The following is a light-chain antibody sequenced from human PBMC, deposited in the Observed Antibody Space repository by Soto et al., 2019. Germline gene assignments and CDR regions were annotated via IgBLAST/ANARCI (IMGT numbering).Light chain of an antibody. CDR1: ETVAGSY. J-gene: IGKJ4*01. Sequence: EIVLTQSPGTLSLSPGERATLSCRASETVAGSYLAWYQQKPGQAPRLLIHGASTRAAGIADRFSGSGSGTDFTLTISRLEPEDFAVYYCQQRANWPLTFGGGTKVEIK. V-gene: IGKV3D-20*02. CDR2: GAS. CDR3: QQRANWPLT.